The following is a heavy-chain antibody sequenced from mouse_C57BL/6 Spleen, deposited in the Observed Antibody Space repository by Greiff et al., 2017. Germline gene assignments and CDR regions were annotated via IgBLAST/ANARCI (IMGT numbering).Heavy chain of an antibody. V-gene: IGHV1-15*01. Sequence: VQRVESGAELVRPGASVTLSCKASGYTFTDYEMHWVKQTPVHGLEWIGAIDPETGGTAYNQKFKGKAILTADKSSSTAYMELRSLTSEDSAVYYCTRWGSAWFAYWGQGTLVTVSA. CDR1: GYTFTDYE. CDR2: IDPETGGT. J-gene: IGHJ3*01. CDR3: TRWGSAWFAY.